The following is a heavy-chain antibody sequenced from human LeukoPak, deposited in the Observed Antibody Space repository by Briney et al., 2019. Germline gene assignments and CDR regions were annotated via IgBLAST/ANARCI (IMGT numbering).Heavy chain of an antibody. CDR3: AKEGRSLQTY. CDR1: GFMFSSNW. CDR2: IKEDGTET. J-gene: IGHJ4*02. V-gene: IGHV3-7*03. D-gene: IGHD5-24*01. Sequence: PGGSLRLSCAASGFMFSSNWMGWVRLAPGKGLEWVANIKEDGTETYYVDSVKGRFTISRDNAKNSLYLQMNSLRVEDTAVYYCAKEGRSLQTYWGQGTLVTVYS.